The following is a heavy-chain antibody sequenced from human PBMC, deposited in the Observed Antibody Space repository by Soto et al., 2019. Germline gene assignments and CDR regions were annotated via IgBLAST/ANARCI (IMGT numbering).Heavy chain of an antibody. Sequence: PSETLSLTCTVSGGSISSYYWSWIRQPPGKGLEWIGYIYYSGSTNYNPSLKSRVTISVDTSKNQFSLKLSSVTAADPAVYYCARDRYHYASSGSDYYYSGMDVWGPGTTDNVSS. D-gene: IGHD3-22*01. CDR2: IYYSGST. CDR3: ARDRYHYASSGSDYYYSGMDV. V-gene: IGHV4-59*01. CDR1: GGSISSYY. J-gene: IGHJ6*02.